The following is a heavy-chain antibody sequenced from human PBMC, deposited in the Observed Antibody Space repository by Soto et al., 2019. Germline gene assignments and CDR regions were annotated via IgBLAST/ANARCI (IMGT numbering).Heavy chain of an antibody. CDR3: AKGFPDYGDYVGPFDY. D-gene: IGHD4-17*01. V-gene: IGHV3-9*01. Sequence: EVQLVESGGGLVQPGRSLRLSCAASGFTFDDYAMHWVRQAPGKGLEWVPGISWNSGSIGYADSVKGRFSISRDNAKNSLYLQMNSLRAEDTAMYYCAKGFPDYGDYVGPFDYWGQGTLVTVSS. J-gene: IGHJ4*02. CDR2: ISWNSGSI. CDR1: GFTFDDYA.